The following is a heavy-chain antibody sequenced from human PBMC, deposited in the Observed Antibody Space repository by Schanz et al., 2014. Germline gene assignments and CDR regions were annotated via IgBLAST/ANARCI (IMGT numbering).Heavy chain of an antibody. Sequence: EVQLVESGGGLVQPGGSLRLSCLASGFSFSSYAINWVRQAPGKGLEWVSYISGSSRTIYYADSMKGRFTISRDNAKNSLYLQMNSLRAEDTAVYFCAKKVPAYNPFDSWGQGTLVTVSS. D-gene: IGHD1-1*01. J-gene: IGHJ4*02. CDR1: GFSFSSYA. CDR3: AKKVPAYNPFDS. V-gene: IGHV3-48*01. CDR2: ISGSSRTI.